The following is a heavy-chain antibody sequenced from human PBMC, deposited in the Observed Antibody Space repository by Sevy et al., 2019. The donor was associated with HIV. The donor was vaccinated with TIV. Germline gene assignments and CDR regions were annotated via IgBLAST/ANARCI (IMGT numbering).Heavy chain of an antibody. CDR1: GASISTGGYS. CDR3: ARKKRHYYGSGSSKYYFDY. D-gene: IGHD3-10*01. Sequence: LRLSCAVSGASISTGGYSWSWIRQPPGKGLEWIGYIFHSGSTNYNPSLKSRVTISVDTSKNQFSLKLSSVTAADTAVYYCARKKRHYYGSGSSKYYFDYWGQGTLVTVSS. CDR2: IFHSGST. V-gene: IGHV4-30-2*01. J-gene: IGHJ4*02.